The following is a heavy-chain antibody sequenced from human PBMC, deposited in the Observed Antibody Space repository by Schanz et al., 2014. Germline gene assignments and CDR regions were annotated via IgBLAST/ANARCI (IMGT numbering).Heavy chain of an antibody. CDR2: INTGSGDT. CDR3: ARDAADFYDILTEEDY. CDR1: EYSFTSYS. D-gene: IGHD3-9*01. J-gene: IGHJ4*02. Sequence: QVHLVQSGAEVKRPGASVKVSCKASEYSFTSYSMHWVRQAPGQRLEWMGWINTGSGDTKYSQNFQGRVTITRDTSASTAYMELRSLRSDDTAVDYCARDAADFYDILTEEDYWGQGTLVTVSS. V-gene: IGHV1-3*04.